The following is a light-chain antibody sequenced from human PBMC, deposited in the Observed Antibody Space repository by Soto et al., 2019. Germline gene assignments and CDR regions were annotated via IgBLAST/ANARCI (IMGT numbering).Light chain of an antibody. CDR3: GSYAGSSPYV. Sequence: QSALTQPASVSGSPGQSITISCTGTSSDVGGYNYVSWYQQYPGKAPKLMIYDVINRPSGVSNRFSGSKSGNTASLTISGLQAEDEADYYCGSYAGSSPYVFGTGTKLTVL. V-gene: IGLV2-14*01. CDR2: DVI. CDR1: SSDVGGYNY. J-gene: IGLJ1*01.